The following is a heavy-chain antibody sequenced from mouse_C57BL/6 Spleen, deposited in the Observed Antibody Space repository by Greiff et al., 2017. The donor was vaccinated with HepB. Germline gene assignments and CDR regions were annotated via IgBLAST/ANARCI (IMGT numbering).Heavy chain of an antibody. CDR3: ARSEYSNYAMDY. J-gene: IGHJ4*01. Sequence: QVQLQQPGAELVKPGASVKLSCKASGYTFTSYWMHWVKQRPGQGLEWIGMIHPNSGSTNYNEKFKSKATLTVDKSSSTAYMQLSSLTSEDSAVYYCARSEYSNYAMDYWGQGTSVTVSS. D-gene: IGHD2-5*01. V-gene: IGHV1-64*01. CDR2: IHPNSGST. CDR1: GYTFTSYW.